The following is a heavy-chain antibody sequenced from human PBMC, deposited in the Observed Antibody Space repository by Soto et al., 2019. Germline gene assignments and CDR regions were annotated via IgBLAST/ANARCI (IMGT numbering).Heavy chain of an antibody. V-gene: IGHV1-18*01. Sequence: ASVKVSCRASGYTFTSYGISWVRQAPGQGLEWMGWISAYNGNTNYAQKLQGRVTMTTDTSTSTAYMELRSLRSDDTAVYYCLITGPTPNWFDPWGQGTLVTVSS. CDR2: ISAYNGNT. D-gene: IGHD1-7*01. CDR1: GYTFTSYG. CDR3: LITGPTPNWFDP. J-gene: IGHJ5*02.